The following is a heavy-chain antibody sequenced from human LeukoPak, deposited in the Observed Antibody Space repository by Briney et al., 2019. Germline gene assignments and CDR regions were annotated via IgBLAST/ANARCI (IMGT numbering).Heavy chain of an antibody. CDR1: GYSIRSGHY. Sequence: SETLSLTCAVSGYSIRSGHYWGWIRHPPGKGLEWIGNIFHSENTYYTPSLKSRVTISVDTSKNQFSLKLSSVTAADTAVYDVARGSARMVANPLFDYWGRGTLVTVSS. CDR3: ARGSARMVANPLFDY. J-gene: IGHJ4*02. D-gene: IGHD5-12*01. V-gene: IGHV4-38-2*01. CDR2: IFHSENT.